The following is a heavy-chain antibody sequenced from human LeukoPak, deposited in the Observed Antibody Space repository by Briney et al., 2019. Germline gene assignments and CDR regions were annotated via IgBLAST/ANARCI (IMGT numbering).Heavy chain of an antibody. J-gene: IGHJ6*02. D-gene: IGHD6-13*01. CDR1: GYTFTGYY. CDR3: AREARGIAAAGPYYYYGMDV. CDR2: INPNSGGT. V-gene: IGHV1-2*04. Sequence: ASVKVSCKASGYTFTGYYMHWVRQAPGQGLEWMGWINPNSGGTNYAQKFQGWVTMTGDTSISTAYMELSRLRSDDTAVYYCAREARGIAAAGPYYYYGMDVWGQGTTVTVSS.